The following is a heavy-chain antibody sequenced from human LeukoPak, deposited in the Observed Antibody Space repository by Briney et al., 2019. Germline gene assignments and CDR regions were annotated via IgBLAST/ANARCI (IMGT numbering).Heavy chain of an antibody. Sequence: ASVKVSCKASGYTFTGYYMHWVRQAPGQGLEWMGWINPNSGGTNYARKFQGRVTMTRDTSINTAYMELSSLRPDDTAVYYCARSQFRTSNSGTWGFRPWGQGTLVTVTS. V-gene: IGHV1-2*02. CDR3: ARSQFRTSNSGTWGFRP. J-gene: IGHJ1*01. CDR1: GYTFTGYY. CDR2: INPNSGGT. D-gene: IGHD6-13*01.